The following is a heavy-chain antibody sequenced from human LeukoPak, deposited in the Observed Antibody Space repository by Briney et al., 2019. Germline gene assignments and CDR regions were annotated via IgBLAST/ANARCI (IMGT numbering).Heavy chain of an antibody. V-gene: IGHV3-21*01. CDR3: ARANLDYGDLNFDY. CDR2: ISSSSSYI. J-gene: IGHJ4*02. Sequence: GGSLRLSCAASGFTFSSYSMNWVRQAPGKGLEWVSSISSSSSYIYYADSVKGRFTISRDNAKNSLYLQMNSLRAEDTAVYYCARANLDYGDLNFDYWGQGTLVTVSS. CDR1: GFTFSSYS. D-gene: IGHD4-17*01.